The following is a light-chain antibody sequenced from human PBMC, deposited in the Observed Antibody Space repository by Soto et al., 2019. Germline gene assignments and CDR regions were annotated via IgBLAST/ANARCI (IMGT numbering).Light chain of an antibody. CDR3: QQYHSYPWT. CDR2: KAS. J-gene: IGKJ1*01. CDR1: QSISSW. V-gene: IGKV1-5*03. Sequence: DIQMTQSPSILSASVGDRVTITCRASQSISSWLAWFQQMPGKAPNLLIYKASNLQSGVPSRFSGSGSGTDLTLTITSLQPDDFATYYCQQYHSYPWTFGQGTRV.